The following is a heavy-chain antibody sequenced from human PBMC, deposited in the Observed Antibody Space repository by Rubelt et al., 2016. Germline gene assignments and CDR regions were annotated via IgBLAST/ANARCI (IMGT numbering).Heavy chain of an antibody. CDR3: ARSPRYDVEDNWFDP. CDR2: ITARGGST. V-gene: IGHV1-46*01. CDR1: GYTFTSYY. J-gene: IGHJ5*02. D-gene: IGHD3-3*01. Sequence: QVQLVQSGAEVKKPGASVKVSCKASGYTFTSYYMHWVRQAPGQGLEWMGIITARGGSTSYAQKFQGRVTMTRDTSTSTVYMELSSLRSEDTAVYYCARSPRYDVEDNWFDPWGQGTLVTVSS.